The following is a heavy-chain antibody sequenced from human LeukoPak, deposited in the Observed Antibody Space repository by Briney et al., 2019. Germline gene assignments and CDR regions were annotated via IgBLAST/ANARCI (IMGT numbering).Heavy chain of an antibody. CDR2: ISYDGSNK. CDR1: GGTFSSYG. J-gene: IGHJ4*02. CDR3: AKEYYDSSGYYEVFDY. D-gene: IGHD3-22*01. V-gene: IGHV3-30*18. Sequence: GGSLRLSCAASGGTFSSYGRRWVRQAPGKGLEWVAVISYDGSNKYYAYSVKGRFTISRDNSTNKMYMKMNSLRAEDTAVYYCAKEYYDSSGYYEVFDYWGQGTLVTVSS.